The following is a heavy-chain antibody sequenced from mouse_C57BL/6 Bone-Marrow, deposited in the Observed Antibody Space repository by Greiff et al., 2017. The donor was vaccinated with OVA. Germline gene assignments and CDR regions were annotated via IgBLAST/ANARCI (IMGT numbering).Heavy chain of an antibody. CDR1: GYTFTSYG. D-gene: IGHD2-1*01. V-gene: IGHV1-81*01. CDR2: IYPRSVNT. Sequence: VQLQESGAELARPGASVKLSCKASGYTFTSYGISWVKQRTGQGLEWIGEIYPRSVNTYYNEKFKGKATLTADKSYSTAYMELRSLTSEDSAVYFCARSGGNYYFDYWGQGTTLTVSS. CDR3: ARSGGNYYFDY. J-gene: IGHJ2*01.